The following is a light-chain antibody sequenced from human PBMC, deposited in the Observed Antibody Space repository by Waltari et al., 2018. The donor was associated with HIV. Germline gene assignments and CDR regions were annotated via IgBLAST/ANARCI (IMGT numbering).Light chain of an antibody. Sequence: QSALPQPPSASGSPGRSATIPSTETNRHVATYNKAYRYQQHPGQAPKPLIYEVSRLPSGVPDRFAGSKSANTASLTVSGLQAEDVGDYDCSSYASSDTYYVFGTGTKPTVL. CDR3: SSYASSDTYYV. V-gene: IGLV2-8*01. CDR1: NRHVATYNK. CDR2: EVS. J-gene: IGLJ1*01.